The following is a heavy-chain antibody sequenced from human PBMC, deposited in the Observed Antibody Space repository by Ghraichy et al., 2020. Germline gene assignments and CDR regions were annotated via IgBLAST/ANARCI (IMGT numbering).Heavy chain of an antibody. D-gene: IGHD3-10*01. CDR1: GFTFSSYG. CDR3: ARDPGMVRGVIIFDF. J-gene: IGHJ4*02. CDR2: ITSSSSTM. Sequence: LTCAASGFTFSSYGMNWVRQAPGKGLEWVSYITSSSSTMYYADSVKGRFTISRDNAKNSLYLQINSLKAEDTAVYYCARDPGMVRGVIIFDFWGRGTVVNGSS. V-gene: IGHV3-48*01.